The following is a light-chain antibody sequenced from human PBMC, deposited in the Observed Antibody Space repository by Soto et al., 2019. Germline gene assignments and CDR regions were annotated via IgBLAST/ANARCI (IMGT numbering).Light chain of an antibody. CDR3: QQRSNWPLT. V-gene: IGKV3-11*01. CDR2: EAS. Sequence: EIVLTQSPATLSLSPGERATLSCRTSQSVSSYLAWYQQKRCQAPRLLIYEASNRATGIPDRFSGSGSGTDFTLTISSLEPEDFAIYYCQQRSNWPLTFGGGTKVEF. J-gene: IGKJ4*01. CDR1: QSVSSY.